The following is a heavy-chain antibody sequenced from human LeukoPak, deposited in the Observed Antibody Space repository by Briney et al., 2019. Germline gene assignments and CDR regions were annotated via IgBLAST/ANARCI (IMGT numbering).Heavy chain of an antibody. D-gene: IGHD2-15*01. J-gene: IGHJ6*02. CDR1: GYTFTSYA. CDR3: ATYCSGGSCYYYGMDV. CDR2: INTNTGNP. V-gene: IGHV7-4-1*02. Sequence: GASVKVSCKASGYTFTSYAMNWVRQAPGQGLEWMGWINTNTGNPTYAQGFTGRFVFSLDTSVSTAYLQISSLKAEDTAVYYRATYCSGGSCYYYGMDVWGQGTTVTVSS.